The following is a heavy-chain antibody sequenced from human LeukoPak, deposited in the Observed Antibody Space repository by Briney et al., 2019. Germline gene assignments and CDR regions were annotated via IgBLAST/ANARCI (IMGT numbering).Heavy chain of an antibody. CDR2: IYTSGST. V-gene: IGHV4-4*09. D-gene: IGHD4-11*01. CDR1: GGSISSYY. Sequence: SETLSLTCTVSGGSISSYYWSWIRQPPGKGLEWIGFIYTSGSTNDNPSLKSRATMSVDTSTNQFSLKLSSVTAADTAMYYCARLDNSNSYFDYWGQETLVTVSS. J-gene: IGHJ4*02. CDR3: ARLDNSNSYFDY.